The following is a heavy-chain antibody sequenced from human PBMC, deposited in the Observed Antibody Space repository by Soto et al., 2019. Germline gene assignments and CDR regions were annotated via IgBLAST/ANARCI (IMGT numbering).Heavy chain of an antibody. CDR1: GFTFSTYS. Sequence: GGSLRLSCAASGFTFSTYSMNWVRQTPGKGLEWISYISTSSRTIYYGDSMKGRLTISRDNAENSLYLEMNSLRAEDTAVYYCARESEDLTSNFDYWGQGTLVTVSS. V-gene: IGHV3-48*04. CDR3: ARESEDLTSNFDY. CDR2: ISTSSRTI. J-gene: IGHJ4*02.